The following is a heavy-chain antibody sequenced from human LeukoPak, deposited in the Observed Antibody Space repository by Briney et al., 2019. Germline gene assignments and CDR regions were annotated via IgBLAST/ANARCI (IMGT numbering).Heavy chain of an antibody. CDR2: ISAYNGNT. CDR1: GYTLTNYG. CDR3: ISYYCDSSGFYYGDQAGDRL. J-gene: IGHJ4*02. Sequence: VASVKVSCKASGYTLTNYGVSWVRQAPGQGLEWMGWISAYNGNTNCAQKLQGRVTMTTDTSTSTAYMELTSLRSDDTAVYYCISYYCDSSGFYYGDQAGDRLWGQGTLVTVSS. D-gene: IGHD3-22*01. V-gene: IGHV1-18*01.